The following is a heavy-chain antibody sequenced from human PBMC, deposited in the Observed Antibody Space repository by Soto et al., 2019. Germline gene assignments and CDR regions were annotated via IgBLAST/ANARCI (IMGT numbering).Heavy chain of an antibody. CDR1: GFTFSSYA. CDR2: ISGSGGST. D-gene: IGHD3-9*01. Sequence: EVQLLESGGGLVQPGGSLRLSCAASGFTFSSYAMSWVRQAPGKGLEWVSAISGSGGSTYYADSVKGRFTISRDNSKNTRYLQMNSLRAEDTAVYYCAKGGRDYDILTGYYKPGWYFDLWGRGTLVTVSS. J-gene: IGHJ2*01. V-gene: IGHV3-23*01. CDR3: AKGGRDYDILTGYYKPGWYFDL.